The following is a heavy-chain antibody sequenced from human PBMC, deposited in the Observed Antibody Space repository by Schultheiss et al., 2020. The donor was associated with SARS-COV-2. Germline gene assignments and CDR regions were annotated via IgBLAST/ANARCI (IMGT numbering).Heavy chain of an antibody. CDR2: ISSSSSYT. V-gene: IGHV3-11*06. D-gene: IGHD3-10*01. CDR3: VRAQGSGSAYNWFDP. CDR1: GFTFSDYY. Sequence: GGSLRLSCAASGFTFSDYYMSWIRQAPGKGLEWVSYISSSSSYTNYADSVKGRFTISRDNAKNSLYLQMNSLRAEDTAVYYCVRAQGSGSAYNWFDPWGQGTLVTVSS. J-gene: IGHJ5*02.